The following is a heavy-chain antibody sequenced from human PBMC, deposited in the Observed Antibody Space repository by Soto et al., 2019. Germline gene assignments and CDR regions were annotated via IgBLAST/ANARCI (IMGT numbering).Heavy chain of an antibody. CDR3: AKVLKAVVGTYDY. V-gene: IGHV3-23*01. Sequence: EVQLLESGGGLVQPGGSLRLSCAASGFTISIYAMSWVRQAPGKGLEWVSAISGSGDYTYYADSVKGRFAISRDNSKNTLYLQMNSLRAEDTAVYYCAKVLKAVVGTYDYWGQGTLVTVSS. J-gene: IGHJ4*02. D-gene: IGHD6-19*01. CDR2: ISGSGDYT. CDR1: GFTISIYA.